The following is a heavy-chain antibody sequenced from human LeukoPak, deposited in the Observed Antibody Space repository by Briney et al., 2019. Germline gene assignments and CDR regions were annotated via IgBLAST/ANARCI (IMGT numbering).Heavy chain of an antibody. V-gene: IGHV4-4*07. D-gene: IGHD3-9*01. CDR2: IYTSGST. Sequence: SETLSLTCTVSGGSISSYYWSWIRQPAGKGLEWIGRIYTSGSTNYNPSLKSRVTMSVDTSKNQFSLKLSPVTAADTAVYYCARDVGFHYDILTDPPGGDAFDIWGQGTMVTVSS. CDR3: ARDVGFHYDILTDPPGGDAFDI. CDR1: GGSISSYY. J-gene: IGHJ3*02.